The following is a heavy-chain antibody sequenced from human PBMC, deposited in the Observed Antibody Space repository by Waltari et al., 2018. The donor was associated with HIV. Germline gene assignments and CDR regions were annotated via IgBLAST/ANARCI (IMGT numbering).Heavy chain of an antibody. J-gene: IGHJ3*02. CDR1: GFSPSNYV. V-gene: IGHV3-33*01. CDR3: VGAPGIIDAFNM. CDR2: IWNDGSNR. D-gene: IGHD1-26*01. Sequence: QVQLVESGGRVVQPGRSLRLSCEASGFSPSNYVMHWVRQAPGKGLEWVAVIWNDGSNRDYADAVKGRFTISRDKSKHTLSLQMNNLRAEDTAVYYCVGAPGIIDAFNMWGQGTVVIVSS.